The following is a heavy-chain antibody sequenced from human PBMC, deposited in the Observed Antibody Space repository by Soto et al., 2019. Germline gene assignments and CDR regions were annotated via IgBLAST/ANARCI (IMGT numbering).Heavy chain of an antibody. CDR2: IYYSGST. J-gene: IGHJ4*02. CDR3: ARGSPKYYDILTGYRTFDY. Sequence: QVQLQESGPGLVKPSQTLSLTCTVSGGSISSGGYYWSWIRQHPGKGLEWIGYIYYSGSTYYNPSRKSRVTISVDTSKNQFSLKLSSVTAADTAVYYCARGSPKYYDILTGYRTFDYWGQGTLVTVSS. CDR1: GGSISSGGYY. D-gene: IGHD3-9*01. V-gene: IGHV4-31*03.